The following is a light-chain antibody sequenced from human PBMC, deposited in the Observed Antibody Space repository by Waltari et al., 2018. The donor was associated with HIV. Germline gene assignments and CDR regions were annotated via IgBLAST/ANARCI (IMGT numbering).Light chain of an antibody. V-gene: IGLV2-8*01. CDR3: SSFAGTNNLV. Sequence: QSALTQPPSASGSPGQSVTIACTGYDYVSWYQQHPGNAPKLMLYEVSKRPSGVPDRFSGSKSGNTASLTVSGLQAEDEADYYCSSFAGTNNLVFGGGTKLTVL. CDR1: YDY. CDR2: EVS. J-gene: IGLJ2*01.